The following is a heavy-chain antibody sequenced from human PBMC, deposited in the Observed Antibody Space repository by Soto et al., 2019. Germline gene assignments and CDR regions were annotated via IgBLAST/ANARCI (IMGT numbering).Heavy chain of an antibody. CDR1: GFTFSSYG. J-gene: IGHJ4*02. CDR2: ISYDGSNK. V-gene: IGHV3-30*18. D-gene: IGHD3-22*01. Sequence: QVQLVESGGGVVQPGRSLRLSCAASGFTFSSYGMHWVRQAPGKGLEWVAVISYDGSNKYYADSVKGRFTISRDNSKNTLYLQMNSLRAEDTAVYYCAKDNDPLYYYDSSGSFNSDYWGQGTLVTVSS. CDR3: AKDNDPLYYYDSSGSFNSDY.